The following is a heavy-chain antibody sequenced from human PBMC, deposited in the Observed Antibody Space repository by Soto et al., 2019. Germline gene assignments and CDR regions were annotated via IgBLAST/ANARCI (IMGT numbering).Heavy chain of an antibody. CDR2: ISYDGGNK. Sequence: QVQLVEYGGGVAQPGRSLRLSCAGSGFTFSSFAIHWVRQAPGRGLEWVAVISYDGGNKYYADSVKVPFTISRDNSKNTLYLQMNTLTAEDTAVYYCALGRLFISARVFEYCGQGTLVTVSS. CDR3: ALGRLFISARVFEY. J-gene: IGHJ4*02. V-gene: IGHV3-30*03. CDR1: GFTFSSFA. D-gene: IGHD2-21*01.